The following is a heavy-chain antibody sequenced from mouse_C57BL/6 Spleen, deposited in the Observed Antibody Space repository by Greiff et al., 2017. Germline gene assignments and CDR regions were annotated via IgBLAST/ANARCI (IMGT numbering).Heavy chain of an antibody. D-gene: IGHD1-1*01. V-gene: IGHV1-50*01. J-gene: IGHJ3*01. CDR3: ARRCTVVEFAY. Sequence: QVQLQQPGAELVKPGASVKLSCKASGYTFTSYWMQWVKQRPGQGLEWIGEIDPSDSYTNYNQKFKGKATLTVDTSSSTAYMQLSSLTSEDSAVYYFARRCTVVEFAYWGQGTLVTVSA. CDR1: GYTFTSYW. CDR2: IDPSDSYT.